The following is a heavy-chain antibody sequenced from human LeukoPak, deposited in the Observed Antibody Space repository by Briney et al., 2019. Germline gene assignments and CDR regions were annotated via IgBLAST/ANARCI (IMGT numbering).Heavy chain of an antibody. J-gene: IGHJ4*02. CDR2: IWGGGDST. D-gene: IGHD2-8*01. CDR1: GLTFRSYA. CDR3: AKAPLPHCSSGVCYNDY. V-gene: IGHV3-23*01. Sequence: GGSLRLSCAASGLTFRSYAMTWVRQAPGKGLEWVSGIWGGGDSTYYADFVKGRFTISRDNSKNTLFLQMNSLRAEDTAVYYCAKAPLPHCSSGVCYNDYWGQGTLVTVSS.